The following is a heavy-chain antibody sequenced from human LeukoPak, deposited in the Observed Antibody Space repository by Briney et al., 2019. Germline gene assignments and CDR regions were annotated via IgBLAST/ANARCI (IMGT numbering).Heavy chain of an antibody. J-gene: IGHJ4*02. D-gene: IGHD6-6*01. CDR3: ATVGSITARKNYFDY. V-gene: IGHV1-2*02. Sequence: ASVKVSCMAAGYTFTAYYIHWVRQAPGQGLEWVVSTMPNRSGTNSAQKFQGRGAMARHSYSRTAYMEISRLTSDDTDVYHCATVGSITARKNYFDYWGQGNLVTLSS. CDR2: TMPNRSGT. CDR1: GYTFTAYY.